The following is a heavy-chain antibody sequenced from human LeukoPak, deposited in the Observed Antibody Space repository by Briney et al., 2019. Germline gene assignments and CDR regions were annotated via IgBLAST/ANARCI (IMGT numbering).Heavy chain of an antibody. CDR3: ARDYDSSGPDAFGI. J-gene: IGHJ3*02. V-gene: IGHV1-69*13. Sequence: GASVKVSCKASGGTFSSYAISWVRQAPGQGLEWMGGIIPIFGTANYAQKFQGRVTITADESTSTAYMELSSLRSEDTAVYYCARDYDSSGPDAFGIWGQGTMVTVSS. CDR1: GGTFSSYA. CDR2: IIPIFGTA. D-gene: IGHD3-22*01.